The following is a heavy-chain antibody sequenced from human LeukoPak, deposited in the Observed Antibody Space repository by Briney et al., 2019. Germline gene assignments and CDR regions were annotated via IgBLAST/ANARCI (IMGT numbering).Heavy chain of an antibody. CDR2: IYYSGST. V-gene: IGHV4-59*08. D-gene: IGHD3-10*01. J-gene: IGHJ4*02. Sequence: SETLSLTCTVSGGSISSYYWSWIRQPPGKGLEWIGYIYYSGSTNYNPSLKSRVTISVDTSKNQFSLKLSSVTAADTAVYYCARAGLTMVRGVMYFDYWGQGTLVTVSS. CDR1: GGSISSYY. CDR3: ARAGLTMVRGVMYFDY.